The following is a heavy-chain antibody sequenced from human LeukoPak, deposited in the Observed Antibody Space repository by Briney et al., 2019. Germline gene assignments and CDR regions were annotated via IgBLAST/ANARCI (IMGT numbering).Heavy chain of an antibody. V-gene: IGHV5-51*01. Sequence: GESLKILCKGSGFQFTSYWIGRVRQMPGKGLEGMGTIYPGDSDTRYSPSFQGQVTISADKSISTAYLQWSSLKASDTAMYYCARRGGSPHWYFDLWGRGTLVTVSS. J-gene: IGHJ2*01. CDR1: GFQFTSYW. D-gene: IGHD1-26*01. CDR2: IYPGDSDT. CDR3: ARRGGSPHWYFDL.